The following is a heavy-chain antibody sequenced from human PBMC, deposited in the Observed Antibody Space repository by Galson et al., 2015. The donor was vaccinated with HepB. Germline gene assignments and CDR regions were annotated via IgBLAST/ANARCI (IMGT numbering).Heavy chain of an antibody. V-gene: IGHV3-11*01. J-gene: IGHJ4*02. CDR1: GFTFSDYY. CDR3: ARRLYSVVGFCY. Sequence: SLRLSCAASGFTFSDYYMTWVRQAPGKGLEWVSYISSSGSAIYYADSVKGRFTISRDNAKNSLYLQMNSLRAEDTAVYYWARRLYSVVGFCYWGPGTLGTRSS. CDR2: ISSSGSAI. D-gene: IGHD2-2*02.